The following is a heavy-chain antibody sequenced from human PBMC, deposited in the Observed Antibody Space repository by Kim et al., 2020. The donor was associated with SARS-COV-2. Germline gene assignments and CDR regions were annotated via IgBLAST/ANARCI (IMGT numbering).Heavy chain of an antibody. J-gene: IGHJ6*02. CDR2: ISSSSSYI. CDR3: ARSRSGYYFYYGMDV. CDR1: GFTFSSYC. Sequence: GGSLRLSCAASGFTFSSYCMSWVRQAPGKGLEWVSSISSSSSYIYYADSVKGRFTISRDDAKNSLFLQMDSLRAEDTAMYFCARSRSGYYFYYGMDVWGQGNTVTVSS. D-gene: IGHD6-25*01. V-gene: IGHV3-21*01.